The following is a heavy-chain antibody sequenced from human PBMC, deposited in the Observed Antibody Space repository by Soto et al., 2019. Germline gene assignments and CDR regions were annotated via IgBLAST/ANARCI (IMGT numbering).Heavy chain of an antibody. Sequence: GASVKVSCKASGYTFTSYAMHWVRQAPGQRLEWMGWINAGNGNTKYSQKFQGRVTITRDTSASTAYMELSSLRSEDTAVYYCARVVLRYFDWLLGRANHFDYWGQGTLVTVSS. D-gene: IGHD3-9*01. CDR2: INAGNGNT. J-gene: IGHJ4*02. V-gene: IGHV1-3*01. CDR3: ARVVLRYFDWLLGRANHFDY. CDR1: GYTFTSYA.